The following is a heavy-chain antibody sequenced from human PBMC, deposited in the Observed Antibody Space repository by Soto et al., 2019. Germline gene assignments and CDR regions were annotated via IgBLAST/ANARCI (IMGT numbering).Heavy chain of an antibody. Sequence: SGPTLVNPTQTLTLTCTFSGISLSSSGVGVVWIRQPPGKALEWLANIYWNDDKYYSPSLKSRLTITKGTAKNQVVLIMTNIDHVDTATYFFAHRTLADGMCVWGQGTTVTVAS. CDR3: AHRTLADGMCV. CDR2: IYWNDDK. V-gene: IGHV2-5*01. CDR1: GISLSSSGVG. J-gene: IGHJ6*02.